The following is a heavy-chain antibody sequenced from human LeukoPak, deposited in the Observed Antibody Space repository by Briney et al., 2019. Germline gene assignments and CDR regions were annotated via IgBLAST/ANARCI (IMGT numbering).Heavy chain of an antibody. CDR1: GGSISSYY. CDR3: ARGPGIAAAGNYDSSGYYSYYFDY. CDR2: INHSGST. Sequence: SETLSLTCTVSGGSISSYYWSWIRQPPGKGLEWIGEINHSGSTNYNPSLKSRVTISVDTSKNQFSLKLSSVTAADTAVYYCARGPGIAAAGNYDSSGYYSYYFDYWGQGTLVTVSS. J-gene: IGHJ4*02. V-gene: IGHV4-34*01. D-gene: IGHD3-22*01.